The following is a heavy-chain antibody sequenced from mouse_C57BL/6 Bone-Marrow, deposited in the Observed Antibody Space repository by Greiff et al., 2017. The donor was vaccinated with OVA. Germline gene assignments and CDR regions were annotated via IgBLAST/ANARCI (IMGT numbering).Heavy chain of an antibody. J-gene: IGHJ1*03. CDR1: GYSITSGYY. CDR2: ISYDGSN. V-gene: IGHV3-6*01. Sequence: ESGPGLVKPSQSLSLTCSVTGYSITSGYYWNWIRQFPGNKLEWMGYISYDGSNNYNPSLKNRISITRDTSKNQFVLKLNSVTTEDTATYYCAKKGYYYGSSWYFDVWGTGTTVTVSS. CDR3: AKKGYYYGSSWYFDV. D-gene: IGHD1-1*01.